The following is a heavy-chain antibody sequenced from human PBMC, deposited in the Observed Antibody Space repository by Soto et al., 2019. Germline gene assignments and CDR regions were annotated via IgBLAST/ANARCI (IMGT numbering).Heavy chain of an antibody. CDR2: ISYDGSNK. CDR3: AKVEGPSSGWSFYYYYGMDV. J-gene: IGHJ6*02. D-gene: IGHD6-19*01. V-gene: IGHV3-30*18. Sequence: GGSLRLSCAASGFTFSSYGMHWVRQAPGKGLEWVAVISYDGSNKYYADSVKGRFTISRDNSKNTLCLQMNSLRAEDTAVYYCAKVEGPSSGWSFYYYYGMDVWGQGTTVTVSS. CDR1: GFTFSSYG.